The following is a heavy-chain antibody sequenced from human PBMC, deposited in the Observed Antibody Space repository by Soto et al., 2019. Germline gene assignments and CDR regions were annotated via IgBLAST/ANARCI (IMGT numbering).Heavy chain of an antibody. CDR2: INPKSGGT. D-gene: IGHD2-8*01. CDR3: ARGDSTDCSNGVCSFFYNHDMDV. CDR1: GYSFTDYH. J-gene: IGHJ6*02. Sequence: GASVKVSCKASGYSFTDYHIHWVRQAPGQGLEWLGRINPKSGGTSAAQKFQGWVTMTTDTSISTASMELTRLTSDDTAIYYCARGDSTDCSNGVCSFFYNHDMDVWGQGTTVTVSS. V-gene: IGHV1-2*04.